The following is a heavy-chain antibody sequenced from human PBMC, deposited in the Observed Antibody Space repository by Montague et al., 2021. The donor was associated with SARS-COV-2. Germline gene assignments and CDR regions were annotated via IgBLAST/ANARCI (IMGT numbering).Heavy chain of an antibody. V-gene: IGHV6-1*01. CDR1: GDNVSSDSAA. J-gene: IGHJ6*02. Sequence: CAISGDNVSSDSAAWNWVRQSPSRGLEWLGRTYYRSNWYNDYAVXVKSRITIKSDTSKNQISLQLNSVTPEDTAVYYCARDLRWRYGYGMDVWGQGTTVTVSS. D-gene: IGHD3-16*01. CDR2: TYYRSNWYN. CDR3: ARDLRWRYGYGMDV.